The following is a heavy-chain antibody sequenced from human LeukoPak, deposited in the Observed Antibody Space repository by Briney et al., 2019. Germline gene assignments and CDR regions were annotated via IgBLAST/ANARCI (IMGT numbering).Heavy chain of an antibody. D-gene: IGHD2-8*01. CDR2: IKQDGSEK. CDR1: GFTLSGNW. J-gene: IGHJ4*02. Sequence: PGGSLRLSCAVSGFTLSGNWMNWVRQAPGKGLEWVAIIKQDGSEKYYVDSVKGRFTISRDNAKNSLYLQMNSLRAEDTAVYYCARGNGFIIDYWGQGTLVTVSS. CDR3: ARGNGFIIDY. V-gene: IGHV3-7*01.